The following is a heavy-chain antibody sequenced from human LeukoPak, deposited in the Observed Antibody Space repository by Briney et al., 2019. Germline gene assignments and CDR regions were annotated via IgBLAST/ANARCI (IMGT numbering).Heavy chain of an antibody. CDR3: AKDRTVGASYWYFDL. V-gene: IGHV3-7*01. CDR1: GFTFSSYW. J-gene: IGHJ2*01. CDR2: IKQDGSEK. D-gene: IGHD1-26*01. Sequence: GGSLRLSCAASGFTFSSYWMSWVRQAPGKGLQWVANIKQDGSEKYYVDSVKGRFTISRDNAKNSLYLQMNSLRAEDTAVYYCAKDRTVGASYWYFDLWGRGTLVTVSS.